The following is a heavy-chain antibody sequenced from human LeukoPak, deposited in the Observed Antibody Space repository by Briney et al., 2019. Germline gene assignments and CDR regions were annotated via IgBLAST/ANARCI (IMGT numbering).Heavy chain of an antibody. D-gene: IGHD1-1*01. Sequence: SETLSLTCAVYGGSFSGYYWSWIRQHPGKGLEWIGYIYYSGSTYYNPSLKSRVTISVDTSKNQFSLKLSSVTAADTAVYYCARVGSEPGYNWIDYWGQGTLVTVSS. J-gene: IGHJ4*02. CDR3: ARVGSEPGYNWIDY. V-gene: IGHV4-31*11. CDR1: GGSFSGYY. CDR2: IYYSGST.